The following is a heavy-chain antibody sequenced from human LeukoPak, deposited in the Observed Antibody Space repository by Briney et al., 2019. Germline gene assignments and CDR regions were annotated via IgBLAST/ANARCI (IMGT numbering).Heavy chain of an antibody. V-gene: IGHV1-2*02. J-gene: IGHJ2*01. CDR3: ARDWEGLGEYWYFDL. D-gene: IGHD1-26*01. CDR2: INSDSGGT. Sequence: GASVKVSCKASGYTFTGYYIDWVRQAPGQGLEWMGWINSDSGGTNYAQKFQGRVTMTRDTSTSTAYMELSSLRSDDTAVYYCARDWEGLGEYWYFDLWGRGTLVTVSS. CDR1: GYTFTGYY.